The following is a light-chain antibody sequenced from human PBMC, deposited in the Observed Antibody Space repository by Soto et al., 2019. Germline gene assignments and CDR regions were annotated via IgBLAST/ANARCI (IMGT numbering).Light chain of an antibody. J-gene: IGKJ2*01. CDR3: QQYGLPPHS. Sequence: EIVLTQSPGTLSLSPGERATLSCRASQSVYNNYLAWYQQKPGQTPRLLVNGASNRATGIPNRFSGGGSGRDLTFTVSSLEPEDFAVYYCQQYGLPPHSFGQGNRVEIK. CDR2: GAS. CDR1: QSVYNNY. V-gene: IGKV3-20*01.